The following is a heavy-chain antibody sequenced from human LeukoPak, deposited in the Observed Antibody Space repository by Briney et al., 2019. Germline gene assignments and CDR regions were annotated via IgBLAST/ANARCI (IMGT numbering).Heavy chain of an antibody. Sequence: GGSLRLSCTASGFTFSNYDLTWVRQAPGKGLEWVSSISSTTIYTFSADLVRGRFTISRDNVEHSLYMQMNNITGEATGVYFCARIGLGRDAYNSFDFWGQGTLDTVSS. CDR2: ISSTTIYT. D-gene: IGHD5-24*01. V-gene: IGHV3-21*01. CDR3: ARIGLGRDAYNSFDF. J-gene: IGHJ4*02. CDR1: GFTFSNYD.